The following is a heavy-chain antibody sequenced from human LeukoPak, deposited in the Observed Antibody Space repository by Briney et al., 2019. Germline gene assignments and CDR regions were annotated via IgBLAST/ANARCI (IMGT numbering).Heavy chain of an antibody. CDR3: ARVLLRGPPYYFDY. V-gene: IGHV3-13*01. CDR2: IGTAGDT. D-gene: IGHD2/OR15-2a*01. CDR1: GFTFSSYD. Sequence: SGGSLRLSCAASGFTFSSYDMHWVRQATGKGLEWVSAIGTAGDTYYPGSVKGRFTISRDNSKNTLYLQMNSLRAEDTAVYYCARVLLRGPPYYFDYWGQGTLVTVSS. J-gene: IGHJ4*02.